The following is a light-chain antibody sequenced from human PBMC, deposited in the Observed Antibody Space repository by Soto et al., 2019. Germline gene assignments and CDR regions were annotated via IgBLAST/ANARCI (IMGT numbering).Light chain of an antibody. Sequence: QSALTQPPSASGSPGQSVTISCTGTSSDVGGYNYVSWYQQHPGKAPKLMIYEVSKRPSGVPDRFSGSKSGNTASLTVSGLQAEDEADYYCSSYAGGNTSVFGGGTKVTVL. J-gene: IGLJ2*01. CDR2: EVS. V-gene: IGLV2-8*01. CDR1: SSDVGGYNY. CDR3: SSYAGGNTSV.